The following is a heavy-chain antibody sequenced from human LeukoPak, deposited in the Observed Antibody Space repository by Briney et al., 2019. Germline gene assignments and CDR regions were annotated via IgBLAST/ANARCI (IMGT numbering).Heavy chain of an antibody. CDR1: GFTFSSYG. D-gene: IGHD3-9*01. J-gene: IGHJ4*02. CDR2: IRYDGSNK. CDR3: AKDMSLRYFDFRLDY. V-gene: IGHV3-30*02. Sequence: RGSLRLSCAASGFTFSSYGMHWVRQAPGKGLEWVAFIRYDGSNKYYADSVKGRFTISRDNSKNTLYLQMNSLRAEDTAVYYCAKDMSLRYFDFRLDYWGQGTLVTVSS.